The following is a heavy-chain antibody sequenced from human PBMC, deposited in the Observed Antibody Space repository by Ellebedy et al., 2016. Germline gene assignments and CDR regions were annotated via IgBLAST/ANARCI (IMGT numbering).Heavy chain of an antibody. V-gene: IGHV3-30-3*02. D-gene: IGHD3-10*01. CDR3: AKFRFAKFGYLDY. Sequence: GGSLRLXXAASGFTFSTYAMHWVRQAPGKGLEWVAVISYDGTNEYYADSVKGRFTISRDNSKNTLFLQMNRLRAEDTAVYYCAKFRFAKFGYLDYWGQGTLVTVSS. CDR2: ISYDGTNE. J-gene: IGHJ4*02. CDR1: GFTFSTYA.